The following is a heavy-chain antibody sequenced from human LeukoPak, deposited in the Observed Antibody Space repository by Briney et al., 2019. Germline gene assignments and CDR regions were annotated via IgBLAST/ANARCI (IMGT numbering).Heavy chain of an antibody. CDR3: ASTPLYDYVWGSYR. J-gene: IGHJ4*02. V-gene: IGHV1-69*01. Sequence: ASVKVSCTASGGTFSSYAISWVRQAPGQGLEWMGGIIPIFGTANYAQKFQGRVTITADESTSTAYMELSSLRSEDTAVYYCASTPLYDYVWGSYRWGQGTLVTVSS. D-gene: IGHD3-16*02. CDR2: IIPIFGTA. CDR1: GGTFSSYA.